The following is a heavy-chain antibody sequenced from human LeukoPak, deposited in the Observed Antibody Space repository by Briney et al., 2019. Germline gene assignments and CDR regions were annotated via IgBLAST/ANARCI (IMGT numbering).Heavy chain of an antibody. CDR1: GYTFTGYY. Sequence: ASVKVSCKASGYTFTGYYLHWVRQAPGQGLEWMGCVNPNSGDTNYAQKFQGRVTMTRDTSISTAYMELSSLRSEDTAVYYCARLSSHYGDYKVDPWGQGTLVTVSS. J-gene: IGHJ5*02. CDR3: ARLSSHYGDYKVDP. V-gene: IGHV1-2*02. D-gene: IGHD4-17*01. CDR2: VNPNSGDT.